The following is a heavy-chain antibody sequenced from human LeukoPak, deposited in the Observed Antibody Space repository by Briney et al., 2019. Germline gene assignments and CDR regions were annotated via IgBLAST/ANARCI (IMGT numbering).Heavy chain of an antibody. CDR1: GGSISSYY. CDR3: ARSGDYYGSGSYYRFDP. Sequence: SETLSLTCTVSGGSISSYYWSWIRQPPGKGLEWIGYIYYSGSTNYNPSLKSRVTISVDTSKNQFSLKLSSVTAADTAVYCCARSGDYYGSGSYYRFDPWGQGTLVTVSS. J-gene: IGHJ5*02. CDR2: IYYSGST. D-gene: IGHD3-10*01. V-gene: IGHV4-59*01.